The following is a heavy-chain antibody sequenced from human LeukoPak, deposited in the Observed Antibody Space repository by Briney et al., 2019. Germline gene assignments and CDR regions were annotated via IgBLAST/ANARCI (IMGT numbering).Heavy chain of an antibody. D-gene: IGHD1-1*01. J-gene: IGHJ6*02. CDR2: AYYKSKWYI. Sequence: SQTLSLTCAISGDSVSSNTAALNWSRQSPSGGLEWLGKAYYKSKWYIDYAGSVKSRIIFNPDTSKNLLSLQLNSVTPEDTAVYYCVRGTWTYGMDVWGQGTTVTVSS. CDR3: VRGTWTYGMDV. V-gene: IGHV6-1*01. CDR1: GDSVSSNTAA.